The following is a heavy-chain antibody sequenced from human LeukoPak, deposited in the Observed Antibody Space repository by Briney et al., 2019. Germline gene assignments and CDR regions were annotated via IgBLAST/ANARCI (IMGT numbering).Heavy chain of an antibody. J-gene: IGHJ4*02. V-gene: IGHV3-21*01. CDR3: AVVYDFWSGHDY. Sequence: GGSLRLSCAASGFTFSSYSMNWVRQAPGKGLEWVSSISSSSSYIYYADSVKGRFTISRDNAKNSLYLQMNSLRAEDTAVYYCAVVYDFWSGHDYWGQGTLVTVSS. CDR2: ISSSSSYI. D-gene: IGHD3-3*01. CDR1: GFTFSSYS.